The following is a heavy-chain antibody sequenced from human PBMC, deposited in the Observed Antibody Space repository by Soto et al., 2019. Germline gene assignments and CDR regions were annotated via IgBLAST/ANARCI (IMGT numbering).Heavy chain of an antibody. J-gene: IGHJ3*02. CDR1: GYNFANYW. CDR3: EDGYTNGPDAFDI. CDR2: IFPGDSDT. V-gene: IGHV5-51*01. D-gene: IGHD2-8*01. Sequence: HGESLKISCKGSGYNFANYWIGWVRQMPGKGLEWMGMIFPGDSDTKNSPSLQGQITMSVDKSDSSAYLQWRSLKASDTAMYYCEDGYTNGPDAFDIWGQGTMVTVSS.